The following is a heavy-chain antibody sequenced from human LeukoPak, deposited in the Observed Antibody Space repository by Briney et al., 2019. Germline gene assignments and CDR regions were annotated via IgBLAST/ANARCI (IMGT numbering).Heavy chain of an antibody. V-gene: IGHV3-23*01. CDR1: GFTFSSYV. CDR3: AKARYGSGSYSPFDY. Sequence: GGSLRLSCAASGFTFSSYVMSWVRQAPGKGLEWVSAISGSGGSTYYADSVKGRFTISRDNSKNTLYLQMNSLRAEDTAVYYCAKARYGSGSYSPFDYWGQGTLVTVSS. D-gene: IGHD3-10*01. CDR2: ISGSGGST. J-gene: IGHJ4*02.